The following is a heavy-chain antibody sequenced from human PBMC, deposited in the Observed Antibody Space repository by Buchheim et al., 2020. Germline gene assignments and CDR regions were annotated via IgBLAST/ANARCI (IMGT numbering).Heavy chain of an antibody. D-gene: IGHD5-18*01. CDR1: GGSFSGYY. Sequence: QVQLQQWGAGLLKPSETLSLTCAVYGGSFSGYYWSWIRQPPGKGLEWIGEINHNGSTNYNPSLKSRVTISVDTSKNQFFLKLSSVTAADTAVYYCARDQRRGYSYGYWADYYYYYGMDVWGQGTT. CDR3: ARDQRRGYSYGYWADYYYYYGMDV. V-gene: IGHV4-34*01. J-gene: IGHJ6*02. CDR2: INHNGST.